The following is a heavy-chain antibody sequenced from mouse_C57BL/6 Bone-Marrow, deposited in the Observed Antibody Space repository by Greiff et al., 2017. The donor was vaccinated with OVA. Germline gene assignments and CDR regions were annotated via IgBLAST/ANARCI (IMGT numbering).Heavy chain of an antibody. V-gene: IGHV1-61*01. CDR1: GYTFTSYW. J-gene: IGHJ2*01. Sequence: QVHVKQPGAELVRPGSSVKLSCKASGYTFTSYWMDWVKQRPGQGLEWIGNIYPSDSETHYNQKFKDKATLTVDKSSSTAYMQLSSLTSEDSAVYYCAMDYYGNAYYFDYWGQGTTLTVSS. CDR3: AMDYYGNAYYFDY. D-gene: IGHD2-1*01. CDR2: IYPSDSET.